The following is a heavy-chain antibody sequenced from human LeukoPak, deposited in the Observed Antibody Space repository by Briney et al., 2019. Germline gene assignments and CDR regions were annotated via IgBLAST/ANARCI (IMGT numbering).Heavy chain of an antibody. V-gene: IGHV4-59*01. CDR3: ARHLGYCSSTSCYSLFDP. Sequence: SETLSLTCTVSGGSISSYYWSWIRQPPGKGLEWIGYIYYSGNTNYNPSLKSRVTISVDTSKNQFSLKLSSVTAADTAMYYCARHLGYCSSTSCYSLFDPWGQGTLVTVSS. CDR2: IYYSGNT. J-gene: IGHJ5*02. D-gene: IGHD2-2*02. CDR1: GGSISSYY.